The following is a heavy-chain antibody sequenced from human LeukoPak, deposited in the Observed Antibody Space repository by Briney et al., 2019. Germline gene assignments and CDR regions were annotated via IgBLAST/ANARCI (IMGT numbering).Heavy chain of an antibody. J-gene: IGHJ3*02. CDR2: IIPILGIA. CDR3: ASPSGTSIDAFDI. Sequence: SVTVSCKASGGTFSSYAISWVRQAPGQGLEWMGRIIPILGIANYAQKFQGRVTITADKSTSTAYMELSSLRSEDTAVYYCASPSGTSIDAFDIWGQGTMVTVSS. V-gene: IGHV1-69*04. D-gene: IGHD2-2*01. CDR1: GGTFSSYA.